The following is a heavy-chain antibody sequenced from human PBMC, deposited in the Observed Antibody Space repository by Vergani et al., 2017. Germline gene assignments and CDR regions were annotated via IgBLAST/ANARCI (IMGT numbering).Heavy chain of an antibody. V-gene: IGHV4-61*01. Sequence: QVQLQESGPGLVKPSETLSLTCTVSGGSVSSGSYYWSWIRQPPGKGLEWIGYIYYSGSTNYNPSLKSRVTISVDTSKNQFSLKLSSVTAADTAVYYCARVRITIFGVVPRPQTLDVWGKGTTVTVSS. CDR3: ARVRITIFGVVPRPQTLDV. J-gene: IGHJ6*04. CDR2: IYYSGST. D-gene: IGHD3-3*01. CDR1: GGSVSSGSYY.